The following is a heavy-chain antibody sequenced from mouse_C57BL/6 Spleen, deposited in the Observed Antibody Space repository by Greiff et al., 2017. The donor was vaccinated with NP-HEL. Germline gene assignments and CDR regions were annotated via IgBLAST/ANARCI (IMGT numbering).Heavy chain of an antibody. CDR3: ARDNYEDYFDY. CDR1: GFTFSSYA. J-gene: IGHJ2*01. D-gene: IGHD2-1*01. V-gene: IGHV5-4*01. CDR2: ISDGGSYT. Sequence: EVQVVESGGGLVKPGGSLKLSCAASGFTFSSYAMSWVRQTPEKRLEWVATISDGGSYTYYPDNVKGRFTISRDNAKNNLYLLMSHLKSEDTAMYYCARDNYEDYFDYWGQGTTLTVSS.